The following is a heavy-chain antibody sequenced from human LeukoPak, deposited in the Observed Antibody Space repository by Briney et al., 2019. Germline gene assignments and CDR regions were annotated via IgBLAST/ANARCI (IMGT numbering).Heavy chain of an antibody. Sequence: GGSLRLSCAASGFTFSSYSMNWVRQAPGKGLEWVSYISSSSSTIYYADSVKGRFTISRDNAKNSLYLQMNSLRAEDTAVYYCARDQGGYSSGWFYFDYWGQGTLVTVSS. CDR1: GFTFSSYS. D-gene: IGHD6-19*01. V-gene: IGHV3-48*01. CDR3: ARDQGGYSSGWFYFDY. J-gene: IGHJ4*02. CDR2: ISSSSSTI.